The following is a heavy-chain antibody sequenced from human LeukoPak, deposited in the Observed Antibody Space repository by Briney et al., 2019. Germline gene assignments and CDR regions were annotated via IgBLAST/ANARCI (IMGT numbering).Heavy chain of an antibody. Sequence: GASVKVSCKASGYTFTSYGISWVRQAPGQGLEWMGWISAYNGNTNYAQKLQGRVTMTTDTSTSTAYMELRSLRSDDTAVYYCARVRSSSSWYSFDYWGQGTLVTVSS. CDR3: ARVRSSSSWYSFDY. V-gene: IGHV1-18*01. CDR1: GYTFTSYG. CDR2: ISAYNGNT. J-gene: IGHJ4*02. D-gene: IGHD6-13*01.